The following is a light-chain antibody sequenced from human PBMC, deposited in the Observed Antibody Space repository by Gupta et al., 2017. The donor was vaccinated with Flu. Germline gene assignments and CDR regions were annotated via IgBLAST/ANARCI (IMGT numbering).Light chain of an antibody. CDR1: ESISAN. CDR2: GAS. CDR3: QQYNNWPQVT. V-gene: IGKV3-15*01. J-gene: IGKJ4*01. Sequence: EILMPQSPATLSVSPGERATLSCRASESISANLAWYQHKPGQAPRVISYGASTRATAIPARFSGSGSGTEFTLTISSLQSEDCEVYVGQQYNNWPQVTFGGGTKVEI.